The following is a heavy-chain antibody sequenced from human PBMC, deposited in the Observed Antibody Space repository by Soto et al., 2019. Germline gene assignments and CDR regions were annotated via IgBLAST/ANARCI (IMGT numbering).Heavy chain of an antibody. D-gene: IGHD3-10*02. CDR3: ARYVATSPAGWFEP. J-gene: IGHJ5*02. Sequence: QITLKESGPTLVKPTQTLTLTCTFSGFSLTNNGDAVGWFRQSPGKALEWLVLIYWDDDNRYNPTLRTRLSTTKDTSKTQVALTLTNMDPVDTATYYCARYVATSPAGWFEPWGQGIPVTVSS. CDR1: GFSLTNNGDA. CDR2: IYWDDDN. V-gene: IGHV2-5*02.